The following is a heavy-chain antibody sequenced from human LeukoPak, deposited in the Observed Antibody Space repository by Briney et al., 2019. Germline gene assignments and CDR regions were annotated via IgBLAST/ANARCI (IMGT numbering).Heavy chain of an antibody. CDR2: IRYDGSNK. D-gene: IGHD6-13*01. CDR1: GFTFSSYG. J-gene: IGHJ4*02. CDR3: AREPRGSWSKQIDY. V-gene: IGHV3-30*02. Sequence: GGSLRLSCAASGFTFSSYGMHWVRQAPGKGLEWVAFIRYDGSNKYYADSVKGRFTISRDNAKNSLYLQMNSLRAEDTAVYYCAREPRGSWSKQIDYWGQGTLVTVSS.